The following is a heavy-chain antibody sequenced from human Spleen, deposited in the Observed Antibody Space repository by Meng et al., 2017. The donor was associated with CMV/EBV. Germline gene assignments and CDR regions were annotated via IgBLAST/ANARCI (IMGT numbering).Heavy chain of an antibody. CDR3: ATLGAGTRDY. CDR1: GYTFTKYY. D-gene: IGHD1-7*01. CDR2: IDPNGGGT. V-gene: IGHV1-46*01. J-gene: IGHJ4*02. Sequence: VSGKTFGYTFTKYYLHWVRQAPGQGLEWMGVIDPNGGGTSYAQKFQGRLILTSDTSTTTIYMELRTLKFEDTAVYYCATLGAGTRDYWGQGTLVTVSS.